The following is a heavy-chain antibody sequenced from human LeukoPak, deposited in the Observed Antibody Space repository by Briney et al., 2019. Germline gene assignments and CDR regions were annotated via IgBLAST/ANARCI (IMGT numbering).Heavy chain of an antibody. J-gene: IGHJ4*02. Sequence: SETLSLTCTVSGGSVSSSTYYWGWIRQPPGKGLEWIGSIYYSGSTYYNPSLKSRVTISVDTSKNQFSLKLSSVTAADTAVYYCARSHPDYYDSSGYLFDYWGQGTLVTVSS. CDR2: IYYSGST. CDR1: GGSVSSSTYY. V-gene: IGHV4-39*01. D-gene: IGHD3-22*01. CDR3: ARSHPDYYDSSGYLFDY.